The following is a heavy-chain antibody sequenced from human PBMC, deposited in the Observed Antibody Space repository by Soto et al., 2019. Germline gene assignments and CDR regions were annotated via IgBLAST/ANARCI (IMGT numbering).Heavy chain of an antibody. CDR3: ARDLKDYYYGMDV. J-gene: IGHJ6*02. Sequence: SETLSLTCTVSGGSISSYYWSWIRQPPGKGLEWIGYIYYSGSTNYNPSLKSRVTISVDTSKNQFSLKLSSVTAADTAVYYCARDLKDYYYGMDVWGQGTTVTVSS. CDR2: IYYSGST. V-gene: IGHV4-59*01. CDR1: GGSISSYY. D-gene: IGHD2-15*01.